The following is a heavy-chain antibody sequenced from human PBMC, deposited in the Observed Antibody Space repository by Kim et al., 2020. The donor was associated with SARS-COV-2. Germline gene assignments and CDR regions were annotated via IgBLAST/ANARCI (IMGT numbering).Heavy chain of an antibody. D-gene: IGHD6-6*01. CDR3: ARVSSLTYYYYGMDV. V-gene: IGHV1-18*01. J-gene: IGHJ6*02. CDR2: ISAYNGNT. Sequence: ASVKVSCKASGYTFTSYGISWVRQAPGQGLEWMGWISAYNGNTNYAQKLQGRVTMTTDTSTSTAYMELRSLKSDDTAVYYCARVSSLTYYYYGMDVWGQGTTVTVSS. CDR1: GYTFTSYG.